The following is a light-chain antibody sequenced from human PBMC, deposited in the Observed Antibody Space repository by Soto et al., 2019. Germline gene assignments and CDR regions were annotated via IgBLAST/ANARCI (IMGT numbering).Light chain of an antibody. CDR1: QSVSSN. V-gene: IGKV3-11*01. CDR3: QQRSNWPPWIT. Sequence: EIVMTQSPATLSVSPGERATLSCRASQSVSSNLAWYQQKPGQAPRLLIYGASNRATGIPDRFSGSGSGTDFTLTISSLEPEDFAVYYCQQRSNWPPWITFGQGTRLEIK. CDR2: GAS. J-gene: IGKJ5*01.